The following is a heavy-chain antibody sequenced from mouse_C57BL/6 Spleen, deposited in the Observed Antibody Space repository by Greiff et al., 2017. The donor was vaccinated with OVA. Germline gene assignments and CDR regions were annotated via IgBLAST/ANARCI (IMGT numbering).Heavy chain of an antibody. CDR2: INPGSGGT. J-gene: IGHJ2*01. D-gene: IGHD4-1*01. Sequence: QVQLKQSGAELVRPGTSVKVSCKASGYAFTNYLIEWVKQRPGQGLEWIGVINPGSGGTNYNEKFKGKATLTADKSSSTAYMQLSSLTSEDSAVYFCARSLGHFDYWGQGTTLTVSS. CDR1: GYAFTNYL. CDR3: ARSLGHFDY. V-gene: IGHV1-54*01.